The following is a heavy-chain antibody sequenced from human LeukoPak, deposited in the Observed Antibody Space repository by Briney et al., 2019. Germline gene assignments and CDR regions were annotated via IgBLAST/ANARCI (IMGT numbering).Heavy chain of an antibody. Sequence: AGGSLRLSCAASGFTFNSYGMTWVRQAPGKGLEWVSSISGSGGSTYYADSVKGRFTISRDNSENTVYLQMNSLRAEDTAVYYCAKGMSWIDPWGQGTLVTVSS. CDR3: AKGMSWIDP. CDR1: GFTFNSYG. CDR2: ISGSGGST. J-gene: IGHJ5*02. V-gene: IGHV3-23*01.